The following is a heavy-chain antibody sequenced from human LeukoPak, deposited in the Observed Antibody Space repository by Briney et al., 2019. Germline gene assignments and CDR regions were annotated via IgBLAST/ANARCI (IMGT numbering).Heavy chain of an antibody. Sequence: SETLSLTCTVSGGSISSYYWNWIRQPPGKGLEWIGYIYYTGSTNYNPSLKSRVTISVDTSKNQFSLKLSSVTAADTAVYYCASHQVGAYFDYWGQGTLVTVSS. CDR1: GGSISSYY. D-gene: IGHD1-26*01. CDR3: ASHQVGAYFDY. J-gene: IGHJ4*02. CDR2: IYYTGST. V-gene: IGHV4-59*08.